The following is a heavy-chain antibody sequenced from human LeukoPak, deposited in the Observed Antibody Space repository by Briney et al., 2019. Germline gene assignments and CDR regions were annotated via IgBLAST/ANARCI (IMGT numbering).Heavy chain of an antibody. D-gene: IGHD2-15*01. CDR3: ARVSAQGGTRLFDY. J-gene: IGHJ4*02. Sequence: SETLSLTCTVSGGSINNYYWNWIRQPPGKAREGIGFIYSSGTTNYNPSLKSRLSFSIDTSKKQFSLKLTSMTAAETAVYYCARVSAQGGTRLFDYWGQGTLVTVSS. CDR2: IYSSGTT. CDR1: GGSINNYY. V-gene: IGHV4-59*01.